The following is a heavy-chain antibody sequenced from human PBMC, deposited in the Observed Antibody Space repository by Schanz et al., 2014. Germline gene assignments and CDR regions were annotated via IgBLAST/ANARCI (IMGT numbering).Heavy chain of an antibody. Sequence: QVQLVQSGAEVKKPGSSVKVSCTASGGTFSSYTISWIRQAPGQGLEWMGRIIPILGIANYAQKFQGRVTNTADKSTSTAYMDLSSLRPEDTAVYYCARSNYYDNSDYYNSFDYWGQGTLVIVSS. V-gene: IGHV1-69*02. CDR1: GGTFSSYT. CDR3: ARSNYYDNSDYYNSFDY. J-gene: IGHJ4*02. CDR2: IIPILGIA. D-gene: IGHD3-22*01.